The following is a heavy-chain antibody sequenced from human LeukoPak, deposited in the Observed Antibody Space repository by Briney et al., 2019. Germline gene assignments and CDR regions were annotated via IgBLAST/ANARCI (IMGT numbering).Heavy chain of an antibody. CDR1: GFALSNYW. J-gene: IGHJ4*02. CDR2: INSEGSGT. CDR3: VRSGYYSYFDD. D-gene: IGHD3-22*01. Sequence: GGSLRLSCVASGFALSNYWMHWVRQAPGKGLVWVSRINSEGSGTNYVDSVKGRFTISGDNAKNTLYLQMDSLGADDTAVYYCVRSGYYSYFDDWGQGTLVTVSS. V-gene: IGHV3-74*01.